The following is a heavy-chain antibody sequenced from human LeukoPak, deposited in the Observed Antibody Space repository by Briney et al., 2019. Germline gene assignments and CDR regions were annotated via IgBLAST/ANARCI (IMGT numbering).Heavy chain of an antibody. CDR3: AKLRSSNYYFYGMDV. D-gene: IGHD2-2*01. CDR2: ITGSGGGT. V-gene: IGHV3-23*01. Sequence: GGSLRLSCAAYGFSFSSYAMSWVRQAPGKGLEWVSGITGSGGGTYYADSVKGRFTISRDNSKNTQYLQMNSLRAEDTAVYYCAKLRSSNYYFYGMDVWGQGTTVTVSS. J-gene: IGHJ6*02. CDR1: GFSFSSYA.